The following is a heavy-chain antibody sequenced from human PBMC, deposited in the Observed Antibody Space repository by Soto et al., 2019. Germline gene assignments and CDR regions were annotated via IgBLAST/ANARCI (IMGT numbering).Heavy chain of an antibody. CDR1: GYTFSNFW. J-gene: IGHJ4*02. CDR2: IYPGDHET. CDR3: ARSPRSSPYFDY. V-gene: IGHV5-51*01. Sequence: GESLKISCQSSGYTFSNFWIGWVRQSPGKGLEWMGIIYPGDHETRYSPSFHGKVTISADRSINTAYLQWNSLEASDTAFYFCARSPRSSPYFDYWGQGALVTVSS. D-gene: IGHD6-13*01.